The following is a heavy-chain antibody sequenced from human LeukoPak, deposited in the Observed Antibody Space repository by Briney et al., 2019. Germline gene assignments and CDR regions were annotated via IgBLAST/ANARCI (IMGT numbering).Heavy chain of an antibody. CDR3: ARGFQIYSYGYSYYYMDV. D-gene: IGHD5-18*01. CDR2: ISSSGSTI. CDR1: GFTFSSYE. Sequence: GGSLRPSCAASGFTFSSYEMNWVRQAPGKGLEWVSYISSSGSTIYYADSVKGRFTISRDNAKNSLYLQMNSLRAEDTAVYYCARGFQIYSYGYSYYYMDVWGKGTTVTVSS. V-gene: IGHV3-48*03. J-gene: IGHJ6*03.